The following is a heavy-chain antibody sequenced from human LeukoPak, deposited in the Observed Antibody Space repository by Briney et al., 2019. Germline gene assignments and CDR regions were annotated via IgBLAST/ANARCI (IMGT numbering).Heavy chain of an antibody. Sequence: SETLSLTCTVSGGSISSYYWSWIRQPPGKGLEWIGYIYTSGSTNYNPSLKSRVTMSVDTSKNQFSLKLSSVTAADTAVYYCARDRGYYYYYMDVWGKGTTVTVSS. V-gene: IGHV4-4*09. CDR2: IYTSGST. J-gene: IGHJ6*03. CDR1: GGSISSYY. CDR3: ARDRGYYYYYMDV. D-gene: IGHD3-22*01.